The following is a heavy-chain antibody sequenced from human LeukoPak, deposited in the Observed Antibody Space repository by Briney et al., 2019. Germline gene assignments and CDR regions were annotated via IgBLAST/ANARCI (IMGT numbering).Heavy chain of an antibody. CDR3: ARGLTDFDY. CDR1: GGSFSGYY. Sequence: KPSETLSLTCAVYGGSFSGYYWSWIRQPPGKGLEWIGEINHSGSTNYNPSLKSRVTISVDTSKNQFSLKLSSVTAADTAVYYCARGLTDFDYWGQGTLVTVSS. CDR2: INHSGST. V-gene: IGHV4-34*01. D-gene: IGHD2-21*02. J-gene: IGHJ4*02.